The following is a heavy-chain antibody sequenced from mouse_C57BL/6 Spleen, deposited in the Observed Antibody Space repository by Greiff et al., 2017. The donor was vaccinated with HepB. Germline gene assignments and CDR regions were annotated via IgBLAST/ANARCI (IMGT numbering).Heavy chain of an antibody. V-gene: IGHV5-9*01. CDR2: ISGGGGNT. Sequence: EVQLQESGGGLVKPGGSLKLSCAASGFTFSSYTMSWVRQTPEKRLEWVATISGGGGNTYYPDSVKGRFTISRDNAKNTLYLQMSSLRSEDTALYYCARGVKLQYFDVWGTGTTVTVSS. CDR1: GFTFSSYT. CDR3: ARGVKLQYFDV. J-gene: IGHJ1*03. D-gene: IGHD2-1*01.